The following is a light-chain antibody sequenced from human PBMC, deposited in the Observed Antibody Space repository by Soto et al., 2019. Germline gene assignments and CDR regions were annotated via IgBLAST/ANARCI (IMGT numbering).Light chain of an antibody. CDR2: DAS. CDR3: QQRSTSIT. Sequence: EIVLTQSPATLSLSPGERATLSCRASQSVSSYLAWYQQKPGQAPRLLIYDASNGATGIPARFSGSGSGTDFTLTISSLEPEDFAVYYCQQRSTSITFGQGTRLEIK. J-gene: IGKJ5*01. CDR1: QSVSSY. V-gene: IGKV3-11*01.